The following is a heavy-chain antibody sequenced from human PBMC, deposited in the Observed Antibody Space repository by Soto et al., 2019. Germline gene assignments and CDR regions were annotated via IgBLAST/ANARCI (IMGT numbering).Heavy chain of an antibody. D-gene: IGHD2-2*01. V-gene: IGHV1-18*01. Sequence: ASVKVSCKASGYTFTSYGISWVRQAPGQGLEWMGWISAYNGNTNYAQKLQGRVTMTTDTSTTTAYMELRSLRSDDTAVYYCTRVEDIVVVPAAASYYYYGMDVWGQGTTVTVSS. CDR3: TRVEDIVVVPAAASYYYYGMDV. CDR1: GYTFTSYG. J-gene: IGHJ6*02. CDR2: ISAYNGNT.